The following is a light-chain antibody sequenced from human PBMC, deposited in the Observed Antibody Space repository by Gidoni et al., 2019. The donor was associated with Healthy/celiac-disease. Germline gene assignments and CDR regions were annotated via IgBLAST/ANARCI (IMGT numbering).Light chain of an antibody. CDR2: DVS. J-gene: IGLJ2*01. CDR3: CSYAGSYVV. CDR1: SSDVGGYNY. Sequence: QSALTQPRSVSGSPGQSVTISCTGTSSDVGGYNYVPWYQQHPGKVHKLMIYDVSKRPSGVPDRFSGSKSGNTASLTISGLQAEDEADYYCCSYAGSYVVFGGGTRLTVL. V-gene: IGLV2-11*01.